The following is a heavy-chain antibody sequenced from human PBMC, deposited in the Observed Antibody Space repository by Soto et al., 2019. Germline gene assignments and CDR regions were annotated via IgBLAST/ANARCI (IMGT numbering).Heavy chain of an antibody. CDR3: VVDIVLVPQVYYYYYGMDV. D-gene: IGHD2-2*03. J-gene: IGHJ6*02. V-gene: IGHV1-69*13. Sequence: SVKVSCKASGGTFSSYAISWVRQAPGQGLEWMGGIIPIFGTANYAQKFQGRVTITADESTSTAYMELSSLRSEDTAVYYCVVDIVLVPQVYYYYYGMDVWGQGTTVTVSS. CDR2: IIPIFGTA. CDR1: GGTFSSYA.